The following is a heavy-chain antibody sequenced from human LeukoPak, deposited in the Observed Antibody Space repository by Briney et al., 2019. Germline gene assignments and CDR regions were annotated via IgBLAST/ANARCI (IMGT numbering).Heavy chain of an antibody. J-gene: IGHJ4*02. CDR2: IYYSGST. Sequence: SETLSLTCTVSGGSISSYYWSWIRQPPGKGLEWIGYIYYSGSTYYNPSLKSRVTISVDTSKNQFSLKLSSVTAADTAVYYCATEGYGDPTFDYWGQGTLVTVSS. V-gene: IGHV4-59*08. CDR1: GGSISSYY. CDR3: ATEGYGDPTFDY. D-gene: IGHD4-17*01.